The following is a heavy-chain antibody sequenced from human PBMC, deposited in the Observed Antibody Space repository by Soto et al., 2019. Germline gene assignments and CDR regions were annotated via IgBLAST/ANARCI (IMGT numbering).Heavy chain of an antibody. CDR2: IYPGDSEI. Sequence: PXGSLKISGKGCGYKFATYWIAWVRQMPGRGLEWMGVIYPGDSEIIYNSSFRGHVTISAEKSLNIAYLQWDSLPASDSAIYYCARGFTGSAGRFDPWGQGTVVTVSS. J-gene: IGHJ5*02. CDR3: ARGFTGSAGRFDP. CDR1: GYKFATYW. D-gene: IGHD1-1*01. V-gene: IGHV5-51*01.